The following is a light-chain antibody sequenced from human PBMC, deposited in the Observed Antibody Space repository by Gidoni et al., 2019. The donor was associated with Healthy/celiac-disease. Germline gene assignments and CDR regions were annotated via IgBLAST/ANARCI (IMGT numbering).Light chain of an antibody. CDR3: QQYYSYPRT. V-gene: IGKV1-8*01. CDR2: AAS. J-gene: IGKJ2*01. Sequence: AIRMTQSPSSFSASTGDRVTITCRASQGISSYLAWYQQKPGKAPKLLIYAASTLQSGVPSRFNGSGSGTDFTLTISCLQSEDFATYYCQQYYSYPRTFGQXTKLEIK. CDR1: QGISSY.